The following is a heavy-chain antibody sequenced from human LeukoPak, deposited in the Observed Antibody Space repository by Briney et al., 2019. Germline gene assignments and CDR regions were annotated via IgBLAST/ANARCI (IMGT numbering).Heavy chain of an antibody. Sequence: GESLKISCNSSGYIYTSYWIGWVRQMPGKGLEWMGIIYPGDSDTRYSPSFQGQVTISADKSISTAYLQWSSLKASDTAMYYCARLNDSSGWLGGAFDIWGQGTMVTVSS. CDR3: ARLNDSSGWLGGAFDI. CDR1: GYIYTSYW. CDR2: IYPGDSDT. D-gene: IGHD3-22*01. V-gene: IGHV5-51*01. J-gene: IGHJ3*02.